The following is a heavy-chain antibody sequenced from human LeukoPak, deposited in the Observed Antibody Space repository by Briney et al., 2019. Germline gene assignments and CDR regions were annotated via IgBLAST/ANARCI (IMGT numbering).Heavy chain of an antibody. CDR3: ARSRYCSGSSCYSDY. D-gene: IGHD2-15*01. CDR1: GYTFTTYY. J-gene: IGHJ4*02. Sequence: PGGPLRLPCTASGYTFTTYYITWVRQAPGKGREWVASIMQDGSETYYVDSVKGRFTISRDNAKNSLYLQMNSLRAEDTAVYFCARSRYCSGSSCYSDYWGQGTLVTVSP. CDR2: IMQDGSET. V-gene: IGHV3-7*01.